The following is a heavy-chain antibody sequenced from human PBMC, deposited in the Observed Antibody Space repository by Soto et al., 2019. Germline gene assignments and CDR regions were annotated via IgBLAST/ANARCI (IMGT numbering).Heavy chain of an antibody. CDR2: IYHTEST. J-gene: IGHJ4*02. CDR1: GHSIISGFYY. D-gene: IGHD6-13*01. Sequence: SETLSLTCAVSGHSIISGFYYWVWVRQPPGKGLEWIGSIYHTESTYYNPSLKSRVTMSVDTSKNQLSLKLSSMTAADTAVYYCARVEQQLPHDWGQGTLVTVSS. CDR3: ARVEQQLPHD. V-gene: IGHV4-38-2*01.